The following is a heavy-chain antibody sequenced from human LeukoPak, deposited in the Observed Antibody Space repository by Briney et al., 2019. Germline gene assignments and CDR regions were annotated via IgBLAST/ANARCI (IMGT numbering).Heavy chain of an antibody. Sequence: GGSLRLSCAASGFSFSYYAMHWVRQAPGKGLEWVAVISNNGTNKNYADSVKGRFTISRDSSKNTLYLQMNSLRAEDTAVYYCARSTGDCSGDTCYSDFDCWGQGTLATVSS. CDR1: GFSFSYYA. D-gene: IGHD2-15*01. V-gene: IGHV3-30*01. CDR3: ARSTGDCSGDTCYSDFDC. CDR2: ISNNGTNK. J-gene: IGHJ4*02.